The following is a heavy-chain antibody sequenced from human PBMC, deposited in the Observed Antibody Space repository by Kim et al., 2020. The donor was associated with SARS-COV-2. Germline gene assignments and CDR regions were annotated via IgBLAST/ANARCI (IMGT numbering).Heavy chain of an antibody. CDR2: ISYDAINK. D-gene: IGHD1-7*01. Sequence: GGSLRLSCAASGFTFSSYGMHWVRQAPGKGLEWVAFISYDAINKYYGDSVQGRFTISRDNSKNTLYLQMNSLRPEDTAVYYCARGSDNWNYLVGDYLDYWGQGTLVTISS. J-gene: IGHJ4*02. CDR3: ARGSDNWNYLVGDYLDY. CDR1: GFTFSSYG. V-gene: IGHV3-30*03.